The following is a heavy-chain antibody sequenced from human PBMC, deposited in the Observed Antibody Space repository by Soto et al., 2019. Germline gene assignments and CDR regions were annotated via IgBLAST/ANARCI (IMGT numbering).Heavy chain of an antibody. CDR1: GFTFSNAW. CDR3: TTDGGDYGDYAYDPDSPNFDY. V-gene: IGHV3-15*01. D-gene: IGHD4-17*01. J-gene: IGHJ4*02. CDR2: IKSKTDGGTT. Sequence: EVQLVESGGGLVKPGGSLRLSCAASGFTFSNAWMSWVRQAPGKGLEWVGRIKSKTDGGTTDYAAPVKGRFTISRDDSKNTLYLQMNSLKTEDTAVYYCTTDGGDYGDYAYDPDSPNFDYWGQGTLVTVSS.